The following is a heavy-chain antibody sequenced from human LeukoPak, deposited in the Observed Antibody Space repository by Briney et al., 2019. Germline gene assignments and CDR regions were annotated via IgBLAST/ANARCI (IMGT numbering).Heavy chain of an antibody. V-gene: IGHV4-4*07. D-gene: IGHD1-26*01. CDR1: GDSISSYY. J-gene: IGHJ5*02. CDR2: IYTSGST. CDR3: ARSGSYYMRKNWFDP. Sequence: PSETLSLTCTVSGDSISSYYWSWIRQPAGKGLEWIGRIYTSGSTNYNPSLKSRVTMSVDTSKNQFSLKLSSVTAADTAVYYCARSGSYYMRKNWFDPWGQGTLVTVSS.